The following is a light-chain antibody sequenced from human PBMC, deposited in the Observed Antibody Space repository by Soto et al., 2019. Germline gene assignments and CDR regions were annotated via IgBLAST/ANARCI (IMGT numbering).Light chain of an antibody. Sequence: EIVMTQSPVTLSVSPGERATLSCRASQSVSSNLAWYQHKPGQAPRLLIYGASTRATGIPARFSGSGSGTEFTLTISSLQSEDFAVYYCQQYNNWPWTFGQGDQGGNQT. J-gene: IGKJ1*01. CDR2: GAS. CDR3: QQYNNWPWT. CDR1: QSVSSN. V-gene: IGKV3-15*01.